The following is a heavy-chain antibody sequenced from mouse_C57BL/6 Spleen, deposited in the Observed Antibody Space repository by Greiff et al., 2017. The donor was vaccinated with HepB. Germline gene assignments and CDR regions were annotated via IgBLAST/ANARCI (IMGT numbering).Heavy chain of an antibody. CDR1: GFTFSDYG. Sequence: EVQLMESGGGLVKPGGSLKLSCAASGFTFSDYGMHWVRQAPEKGLEWVAYISSGSSTIYYADTVKGRFTISRDNAKNTLFLQMTSLRSEDTAMYYCARSGSYYAMDYWGQGTSVTVSS. CDR3: ARSGSYYAMDY. D-gene: IGHD3-1*01. J-gene: IGHJ4*01. V-gene: IGHV5-17*01. CDR2: ISSGSSTI.